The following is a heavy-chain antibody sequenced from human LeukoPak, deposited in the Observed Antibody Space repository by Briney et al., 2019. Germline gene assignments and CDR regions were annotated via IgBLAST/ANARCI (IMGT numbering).Heavy chain of an antibody. CDR2: ISGSGSNA. Sequence: GGSLRLSCAASGFTFNTYAMTWVRQAPGMGLEWVSGISGSGSNAYYAGSVKGRFTIPRDNSKNTLYLQMNSLRVEDTAVYYCARECLMVGVYDAFDIWGQGTMVTVSS. V-gene: IGHV3-23*01. D-gene: IGHD1-26*01. CDR1: GFTFNTYA. CDR3: ARECLMVGVYDAFDI. J-gene: IGHJ3*02.